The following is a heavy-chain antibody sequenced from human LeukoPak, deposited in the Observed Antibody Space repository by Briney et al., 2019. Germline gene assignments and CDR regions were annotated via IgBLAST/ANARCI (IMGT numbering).Heavy chain of an antibody. D-gene: IGHD6-13*01. CDR3: ARGKEAAAGQTYYFDY. V-gene: IGHV3-30*19. Sequence: LRLSCAASGFTFSSYGMHWVHQAPGKGLEWVAVISYDGSNKYYADSVKGRFTISRDNSKNTLYLQMNSLRAEDTAVYYCARGKEAAAGQTYYFDYWGQGTLVTVSS. J-gene: IGHJ4*02. CDR2: ISYDGSNK. CDR1: GFTFSSYG.